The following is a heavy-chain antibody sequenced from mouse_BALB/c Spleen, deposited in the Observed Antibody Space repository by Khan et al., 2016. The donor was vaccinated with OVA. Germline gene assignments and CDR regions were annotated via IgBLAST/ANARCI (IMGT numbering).Heavy chain of an antibody. CDR1: GYSITSNYA. V-gene: IGHV3-2*02. Sequence: DVKLQESGPGLVKPSQSLSLTCTVTGYSITSNYAWNWIRQFPGNKLEWMGYISYSDSTSYNPSLKSRISITRDTSQNQCFLQLNAVTTEDTATYYWARGNYYGYYSDYWGQGTTLTGSS. D-gene: IGHD1-1*01. CDR2: ISYSDST. CDR3: ARGNYYGYYSDY. J-gene: IGHJ2*01.